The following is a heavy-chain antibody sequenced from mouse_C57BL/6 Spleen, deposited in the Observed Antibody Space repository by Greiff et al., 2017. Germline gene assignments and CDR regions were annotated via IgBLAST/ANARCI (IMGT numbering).Heavy chain of an antibody. J-gene: IGHJ1*03. Sequence: VQLQQPGAELVMPGASVKLSCKASGYTFTSYWMHWVKQRPGQGLEWIGEIDPSDSYTNYNQKFKGKSTLTVDKSSSTAYMQLSSLTSEDSAVYYCARQDYEYFDVWGTGTTVTVSS. CDR2: IDPSDSYT. CDR3: ARQDYEYFDV. D-gene: IGHD2-4*01. CDR1: GYTFTSYW. V-gene: IGHV1-69*01.